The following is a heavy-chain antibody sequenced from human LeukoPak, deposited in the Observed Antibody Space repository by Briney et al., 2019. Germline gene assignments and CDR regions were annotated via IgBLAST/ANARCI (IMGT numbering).Heavy chain of an antibody. D-gene: IGHD5-12*01. V-gene: IGHV1-46*01. CDR1: GYTFTSYY. Sequence: ASVKVSCKASGYTFTSYYMHWVRQAPGQGLEWMGIINPSGGSTSYAQKFQGRVTMTRDTSTSTVYMELSSLRSEDTAVYYCARGRGPIVATIQYYFDYWGQGALVTVSS. J-gene: IGHJ4*02. CDR3: ARGRGPIVATIQYYFDY. CDR2: INPSGGST.